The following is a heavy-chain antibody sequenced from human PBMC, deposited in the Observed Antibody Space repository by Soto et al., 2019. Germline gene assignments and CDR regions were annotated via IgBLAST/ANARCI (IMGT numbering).Heavy chain of an antibody. V-gene: IGHV3-74*01. CDR3: AKDWYYTIDF. Sequence: PGGSLRLSFAASGFEFSNTWIHWVRQVPGKVLVWVSRINSDGTSIIYADSVKGRFTLSRDNAKNTVYLQMSSLRVEDTALYYGAKDWYYTIDFWGQGTPVTVSS. J-gene: IGHJ4*02. D-gene: IGHD3-3*01. CDR1: GFEFSNTW. CDR2: INSDGTSI.